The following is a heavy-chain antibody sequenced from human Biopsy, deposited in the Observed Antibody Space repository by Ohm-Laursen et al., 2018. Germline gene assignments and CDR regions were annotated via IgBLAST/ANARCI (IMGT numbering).Heavy chain of an antibody. V-gene: IGHV4-61*01. CDR1: GDSVSSGSHH. D-gene: IGHD7-27*01. Sequence: GTLSLTCRVSGDSVSSGSHHWSWIRQSPGNGLEWIGFIYYTGHTNYNPSLKSRATISVDTSKNQFSLKVISVTAADTAVYYCARLTGDPSYWGQGILVTVSS. CDR2: IYYTGHT. CDR3: ARLTGDPSY. J-gene: IGHJ4*02.